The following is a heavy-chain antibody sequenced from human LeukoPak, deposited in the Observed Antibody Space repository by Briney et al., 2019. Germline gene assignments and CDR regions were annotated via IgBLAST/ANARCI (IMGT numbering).Heavy chain of an antibody. J-gene: IGHJ4*02. CDR3: ARARYYYDSSGYWAFDY. Sequence: SETLSLTCTVSGGSISSHYWSWIRQPPGKGLEWIGYIYYSGSTNYIPSLKSRVTISVDTSKNQFSLKLSSVTAADTAVYYCARARYYYDSSGYWAFDYWGQGTPVTVSS. D-gene: IGHD3-22*01. CDR2: IYYSGST. CDR1: GGSISSHY. V-gene: IGHV4-59*11.